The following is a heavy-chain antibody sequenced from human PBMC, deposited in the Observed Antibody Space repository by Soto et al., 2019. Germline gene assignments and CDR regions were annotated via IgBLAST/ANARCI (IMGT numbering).Heavy chain of an antibody. J-gene: IGHJ3*02. Sequence: GASVKVSCKASGYAFTGYYMHWVRQAPGQGLEWMGWINPNSGGTNYAQKFQGWVTMTRDTSISTAYMELSRLRSDDTAVYYCAREYEDSGGYYYYDAFDIWGQGTMVTVSS. CDR1: GYAFTGYY. CDR3: AREYEDSGGYYYYDAFDI. D-gene: IGHD3-22*01. CDR2: INPNSGGT. V-gene: IGHV1-2*04.